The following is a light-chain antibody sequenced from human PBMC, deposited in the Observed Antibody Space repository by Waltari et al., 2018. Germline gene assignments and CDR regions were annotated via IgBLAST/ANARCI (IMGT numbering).Light chain of an antibody. V-gene: IGLV8-61*01. J-gene: IGLJ3*02. Sequence: QTVVTQAPSLSVSPGGPATLTCGLSSGSVYAAHYPYWFQQDPGQAQRTLTFEPTTRSSGVPDRFSGSILDNKAALTITGAQAEDECDYYCALSMGSGIWVFGGGTKLTVL. CDR1: SGSVYAAHY. CDR2: EPT. CDR3: ALSMGSGIWV.